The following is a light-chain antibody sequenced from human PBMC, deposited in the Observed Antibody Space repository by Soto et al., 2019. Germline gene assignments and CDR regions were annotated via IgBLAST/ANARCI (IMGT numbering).Light chain of an antibody. V-gene: IGKV3-20*01. CDR1: QSVSSSY. J-gene: IGKJ1*01. CDR2: GAS. CDR3: QQYGSSPRT. Sequence: EIVMREAPATLSVSPFERSTLSFRSSQSVSSSYLAWYQQKPGQAPRLLIYGASSRATGIPDRFSGSGSGTDFTLTISRLEPEDFAVYYCQQYGSSPRTFGQGTKVDIK.